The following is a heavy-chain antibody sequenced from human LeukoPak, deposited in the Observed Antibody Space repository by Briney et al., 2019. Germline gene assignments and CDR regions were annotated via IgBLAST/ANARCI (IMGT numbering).Heavy chain of an antibody. CDR3: ASILRSSSGYYFDY. V-gene: IGHV3-66*01. D-gene: IGHD3-10*01. Sequence: GGSLRLSCAASGFTVSTNYMSWVRQAPGKGLEWVSVIYSGDTTFYADSVRGKFTISRDNSKNTPYLQMNSLRAEDTAVYCCASILRSSSGYYFDYWGQGTLVTVSS. CDR2: IYSGDTT. CDR1: GFTVSTNY. J-gene: IGHJ4*02.